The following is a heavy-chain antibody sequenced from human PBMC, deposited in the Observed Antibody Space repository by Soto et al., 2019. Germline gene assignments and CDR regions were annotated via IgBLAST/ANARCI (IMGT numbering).Heavy chain of an antibody. CDR3: ARGYESGYTFGHDL. D-gene: IGHD3-3*01. V-gene: IGHV4-4*07. CDR1: GESISSAD. CDR2: IYSSGSN. Sequence: PAETRSLTGTVAGESISSADWSWVRQPGGRGLEWIARIYSSGSNNYNPSLESRVTMSVDTSKNQFSLTLRSVTAADTAVYFCARGYESGYTFGHDLWGQGTLVTVS. J-gene: IGHJ5*02.